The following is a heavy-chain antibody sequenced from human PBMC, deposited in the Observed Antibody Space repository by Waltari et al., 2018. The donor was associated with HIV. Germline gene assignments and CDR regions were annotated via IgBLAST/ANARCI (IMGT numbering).Heavy chain of an antibody. Sequence: QVQLVQSGAEVKKPGASVKVSCKASGYTFTSYYMHWVRQAPGQGLEWMGIINPSGGSPSYAQKFQGRVTMTRDTSTSTVYMELSSLRSEDTAVYYCARSTTVTTHFDYWGQGTLVTVSS. D-gene: IGHD4-17*01. V-gene: IGHV1-46*01. CDR3: ARSTTVTTHFDY. J-gene: IGHJ4*02. CDR1: GYTFTSYY. CDR2: INPSGGSP.